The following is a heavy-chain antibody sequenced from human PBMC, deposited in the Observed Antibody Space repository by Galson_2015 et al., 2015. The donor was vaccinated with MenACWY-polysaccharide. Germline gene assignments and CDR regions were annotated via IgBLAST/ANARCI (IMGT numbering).Heavy chain of an antibody. CDR2: IFHSGTT. V-gene: IGHV4-38-2*01. J-gene: IGHJ4*02. Sequence: SETLSLTCAVSDYSIRSGYFWGWIRQPPGKGLEWIASIFHSGTTYYNPSPKSRVTISVDTSKNQFSLKLSSVTAADTAVYYCARVEKYSGSFYILYWGQGTLVTVSS. CDR3: ARVEKYSGSFYILY. CDR1: DYSIRSGYF. D-gene: IGHD1-26*01.